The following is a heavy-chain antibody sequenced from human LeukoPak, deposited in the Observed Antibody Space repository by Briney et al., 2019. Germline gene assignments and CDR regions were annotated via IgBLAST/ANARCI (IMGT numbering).Heavy chain of an antibody. V-gene: IGHV3-23*01. CDR2: ISGSGGST. D-gene: IGHD3-22*01. J-gene: IGHJ3*02. CDR1: GFTFSSYA. Sequence: PGGSLRLSCAASGFTFSSYAISWVRQAPGKGLERVSAISGSGGSTYYTDSVKGRFTISRDNSKNTLYLQMNSRRAEDTAVYQCAKGRYYHDNSDAFEIWGQGTMVTVSS. CDR3: AKGRYYHDNSDAFEI.